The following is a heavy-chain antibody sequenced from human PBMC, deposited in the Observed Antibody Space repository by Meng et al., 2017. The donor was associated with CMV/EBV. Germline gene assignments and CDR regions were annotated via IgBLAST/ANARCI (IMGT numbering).Heavy chain of an antibody. CDR2: ISYDGSNK. Sequence: GESLKISCAASGFTFSSYAMHWVRQAPGKGLEWVAVISYDGSNKYNADSVKGRFTISRDNSKNTLYLQMNSLRAEDTAVYYCASPADAFDIWGQGTMVTVSS. J-gene: IGHJ3*02. V-gene: IGHV3-30-3*01. CDR3: ASPADAFDI. CDR1: GFTFSSYA.